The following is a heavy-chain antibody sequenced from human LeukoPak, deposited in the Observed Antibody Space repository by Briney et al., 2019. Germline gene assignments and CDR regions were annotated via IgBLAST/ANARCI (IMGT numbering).Heavy chain of an antibody. CDR1: GDSISNYY. CDR3: ARTDFWSGPPGFDY. D-gene: IGHD3-3*01. J-gene: IGHJ4*02. CDR2: IYYSGST. V-gene: IGHV4-59*01. Sequence: PSETLSLTCTVSGDSISNYYWSWIRQPPGKGLEWIGYIYYSGSTSYNPSLKSRLTMSVDTSKNQFSLKLTSVTAADTAVYYCARTDFWSGPPGFDYWGQGTLVTVSS.